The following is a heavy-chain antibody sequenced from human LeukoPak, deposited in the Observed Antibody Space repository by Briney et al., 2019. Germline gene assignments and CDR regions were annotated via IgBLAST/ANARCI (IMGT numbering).Heavy chain of an antibody. V-gene: IGHV3-48*03. CDR1: GFTFSSYE. CDR2: ISSSGSTI. J-gene: IGHJ4*02. Sequence: NPGGSLRLSCAASGFTFSSYEMNWVRQAPGKGLECVSYISSSGSTIYYADSVKGRFTISRDNAKNSLYLQMNSLRAEDTAVYYCARAPSGSYYVLFDYWGQGTLVTVSS. CDR3: ARAPSGSYYVLFDY. D-gene: IGHD1-26*01.